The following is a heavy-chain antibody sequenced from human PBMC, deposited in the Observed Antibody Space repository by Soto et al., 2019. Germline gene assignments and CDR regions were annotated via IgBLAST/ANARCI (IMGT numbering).Heavy chain of an antibody. D-gene: IGHD3-3*01. CDR1: GLSFSGYY. CDR3: ARLALGYDFWSGYPKNWFDP. Sequence: SETLSLTCAVYGLSFSGYYWSWIRQPPGKGLEWIGEINHSGSTNYNPSLKSRVTISVDTSKNQFSLKLSSVTAADTAVYYCARLALGYDFWSGYPKNWFDPWGQGTLVTVSS. J-gene: IGHJ5*02. V-gene: IGHV4-34*01. CDR2: INHSGST.